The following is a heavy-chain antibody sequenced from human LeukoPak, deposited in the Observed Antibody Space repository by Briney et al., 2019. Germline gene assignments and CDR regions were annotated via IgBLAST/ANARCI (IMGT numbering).Heavy chain of an antibody. J-gene: IGHJ6*02. V-gene: IGHV3-23*01. CDR1: GFTFSSYA. Sequence: PGGSLRLSCAASGFTFSSYAMSWVRQAPGKGLEWVSAISGSGGSTYYADSVKGRFTVSRDNSKNTLYLQMNSLRAEDTAVYYCAKETITIFDYYYYGMDVWGQGTTVTVSS. CDR2: ISGSGGST. D-gene: IGHD3-3*01. CDR3: AKETITIFDYYYYGMDV.